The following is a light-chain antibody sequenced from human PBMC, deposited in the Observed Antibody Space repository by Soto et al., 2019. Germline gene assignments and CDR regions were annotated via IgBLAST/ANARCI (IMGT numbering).Light chain of an antibody. CDR3: QQYHTTPNT. CDR1: QTLLFTSTNKNS. Sequence: DVVMTQSPATLAVSLGERAAINCKSSQTLLFTSTNKNSLAWYQQKPGQPPKLLIYCASTRESGAPDRFSGSGSGRNFTLTISSLQAEDGAVYYCQQYHTTPNTFGQGTKLEIK. V-gene: IGKV4-1*01. CDR2: CAS. J-gene: IGKJ2*01.